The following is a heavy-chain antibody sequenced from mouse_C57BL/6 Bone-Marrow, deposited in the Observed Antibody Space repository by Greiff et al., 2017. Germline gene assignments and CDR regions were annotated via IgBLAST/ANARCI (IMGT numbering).Heavy chain of an antibody. CDR1: GFNIKDDY. Sequence: EVQLQQSGAELVRPGASVKLSCTASGFNIKDDYMHWVKQRPEQGLEWIGWIDPENGDTEYASKFQGKATITADTSSNTAYLKLSSLTSEDTAVYYCTTRKQAWFAYWGQGTLVTVSA. CDR3: TTRKQAWFAY. V-gene: IGHV14-4*01. CDR2: IDPENGDT. J-gene: IGHJ3*01.